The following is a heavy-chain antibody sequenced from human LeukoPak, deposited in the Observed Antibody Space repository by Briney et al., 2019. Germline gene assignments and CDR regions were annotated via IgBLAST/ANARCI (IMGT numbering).Heavy chain of an antibody. J-gene: IGHJ4*02. CDR3: ARDLNYYDSSGLWDY. CDR2: IYHSGST. D-gene: IGHD3-22*01. Sequence: SETLSLTCAVSGYSISSGYYWGWIRQPPGKGLEWIGSIYHSGSTYYNPSLKSRVTISVDTSKNQFSLKLSSVTAADTAVYYCARDLNYYDSSGLWDYWGQGTLVTVSS. V-gene: IGHV4-38-2*02. CDR1: GYSISSGYY.